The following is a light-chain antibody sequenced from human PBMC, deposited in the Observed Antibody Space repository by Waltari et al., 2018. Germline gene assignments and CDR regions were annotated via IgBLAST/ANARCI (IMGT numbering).Light chain of an antibody. CDR3: LQRSNWPRT. CDR2: SAS. V-gene: IGKV3-15*01. J-gene: IGKJ1*01. Sequence: EIVMTQSPATLSLSPGERATLSCRASQSVSNSLAWYQQKPGQAPRLVIYSASNRATGIPGIFSGSESGTEFTLTISSLEPEDVAVYYCLQRSNWPRTFGQGTKVEIK. CDR1: QSVSNS.